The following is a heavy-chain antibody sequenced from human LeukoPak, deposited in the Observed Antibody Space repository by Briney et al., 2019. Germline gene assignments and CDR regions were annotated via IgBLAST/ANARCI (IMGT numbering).Heavy chain of an antibody. CDR2: INPDTGDT. V-gene: IGHV1-2*02. Sequence: ASVKVSCKASGYTFTTYYIHWMRQAPGQGLEWMGWINPDTGDTNYAQNFQGRVTMTRDTSISTVYMELNRLTSDDTALYYCARVGYCSGYRCYVHFDYWGQGTLVTVSS. J-gene: IGHJ4*02. CDR1: GYTFTTYY. D-gene: IGHD2-15*01. CDR3: ARVGYCSGYRCYVHFDY.